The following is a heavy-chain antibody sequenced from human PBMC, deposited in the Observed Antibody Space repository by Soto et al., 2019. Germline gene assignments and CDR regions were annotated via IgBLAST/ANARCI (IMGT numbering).Heavy chain of an antibody. Sequence: VQVLESGGGLVQPGGSLRLSCAASGFTFSSYTMAWVRQAPGKGLEWVSSISGSGGSPSYADSVQGRFTISRDNYKNTVSLQMNSLRAEDTDTYYCTKARCSGDTCYVPDYWGHGTLVIVSS. D-gene: IGHD2-15*01. CDR2: ISGSGGSP. CDR1: GFTFSSYT. V-gene: IGHV3-23*01. J-gene: IGHJ4*01. CDR3: TKARCSGDTCYVPDY.